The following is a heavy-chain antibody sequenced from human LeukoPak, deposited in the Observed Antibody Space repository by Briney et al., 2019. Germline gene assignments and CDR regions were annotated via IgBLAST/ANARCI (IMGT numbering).Heavy chain of an antibody. Sequence: GGSLRLSCAASGFTFSSCAMTWLRPAPGKGLEWVSSLSGSGASTFYADPVKGRFTISRDNSKNTLSLQMSTLRAADTAVYFCAKYLGKYSYGYSGLDYWGQGTLDTVSS. V-gene: IGHV3-23*01. J-gene: IGHJ4*02. D-gene: IGHD5-18*01. CDR1: GFTFSSCA. CDR3: AKYLGKYSYGYSGLDY. CDR2: LSGSGAST.